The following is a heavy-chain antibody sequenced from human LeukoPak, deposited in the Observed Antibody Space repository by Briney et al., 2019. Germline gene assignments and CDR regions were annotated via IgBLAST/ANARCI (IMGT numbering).Heavy chain of an antibody. Sequence: GGSLRLSCAASGFTFSSSAMSWVRQAPGKGLEWVGFIRSKAYGGTTEYAASVKGRFTILRDDSKSIAYLQMNSLKTEDTAVYYCTRGGAYYYDSSGYSHFDYWGQGTLVTVSS. D-gene: IGHD3-22*01. J-gene: IGHJ4*02. CDR2: IRSKAYGGTT. CDR1: GFTFSSSA. V-gene: IGHV3-49*04. CDR3: TRGGAYYYDSSGYSHFDY.